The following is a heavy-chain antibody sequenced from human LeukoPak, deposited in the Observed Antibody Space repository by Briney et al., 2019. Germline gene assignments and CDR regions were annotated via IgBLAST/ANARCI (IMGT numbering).Heavy chain of an antibody. CDR1: GFTFSSYG. CDR2: ISSSSSYI. CDR3: ARDYGDTYYYYGMDV. V-gene: IGHV3-21*01. D-gene: IGHD4-17*01. Sequence: PGGSLRLSCAASGFTFSSYGMNWVRQAPGKGLEWVSSISSSSSYIYYADSVKGRFTISRDNAKNSLYLQMNSLRAEDTAVYYCARDYGDTYYYYGMDVWGQGTTVTVSS. J-gene: IGHJ6*02.